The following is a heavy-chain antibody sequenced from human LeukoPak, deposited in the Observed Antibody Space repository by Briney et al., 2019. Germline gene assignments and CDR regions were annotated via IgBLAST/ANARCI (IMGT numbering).Heavy chain of an antibody. CDR2: IYTSGST. CDR3: ARTPSIAAAGIFDY. D-gene: IGHD6-13*01. Sequence: SETLSLTCTVSGGSNSSYYWSWIRQPAGKGLEWIGRIYTSGSTNYNPSLKSRVTMSVDTSKNQFSLKLSSVTAADTAVYYCARTPSIAAAGIFDYWGQGILVTVSS. J-gene: IGHJ4*02. V-gene: IGHV4-4*07. CDR1: GGSNSSYY.